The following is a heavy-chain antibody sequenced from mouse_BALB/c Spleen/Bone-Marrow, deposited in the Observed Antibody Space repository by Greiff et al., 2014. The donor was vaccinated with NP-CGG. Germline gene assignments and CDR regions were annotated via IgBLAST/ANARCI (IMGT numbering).Heavy chain of an antibody. V-gene: IGHV14-3*02. J-gene: IGHJ3*01. Sequence: VQLQQSGAELVKPGASVKLSCTASGLNIKDTYMHWVKQRPEQGLEWIGRIDPANGNTKYDPKFQGKATITADTSSNTAYLQLSSLTSEDTAVYYCASYYYGSSAFAYWGQGTLVTVSA. CDR3: ASYYYGSSAFAY. CDR2: IDPANGNT. CDR1: GLNIKDTY. D-gene: IGHD1-1*01.